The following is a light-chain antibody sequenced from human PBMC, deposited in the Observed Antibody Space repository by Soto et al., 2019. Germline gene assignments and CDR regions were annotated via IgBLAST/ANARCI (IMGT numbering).Light chain of an antibody. Sequence: QSALTQPASVSGSLGQSISISCTGTSSDIGIYNYVSWYQQHPGKAPKLIIYEVTNRPSGVSHRFSGSKSGNTASLTISGLEAEDEADYFCTSFSSDTTPLGFGGGPKLTVL. CDR1: SSDIGIYNY. CDR2: EVT. V-gene: IGLV2-14*03. CDR3: TSFSSDTTPLG. J-gene: IGLJ2*01.